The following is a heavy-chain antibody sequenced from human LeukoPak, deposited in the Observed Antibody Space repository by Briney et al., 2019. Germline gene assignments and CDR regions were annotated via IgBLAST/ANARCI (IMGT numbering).Heavy chain of an antibody. CDR2: IRRDGGEI. Sequence: QTGGSLRLSCAASGFSLSTSWMTWVRQAPGKGLEWVANIRRDGGEIYYMDSVKGRFAISRDNAKNSLYLQMNSLRVEDTAVYYCVRDGDDWNDFDHWGQGTLVTVSS. CDR1: GFSLSTSW. V-gene: IGHV3-7*01. CDR3: VRDGDDWNDFDH. D-gene: IGHD1-1*01. J-gene: IGHJ4*02.